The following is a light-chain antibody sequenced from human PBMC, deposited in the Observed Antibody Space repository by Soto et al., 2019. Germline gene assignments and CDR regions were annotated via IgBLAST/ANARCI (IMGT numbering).Light chain of an antibody. J-gene: IGLJ3*02. CDR3: ASWDDSLNARV. CDR2: SHN. V-gene: IGLV1-44*01. Sequence: QSVLTQPASVSGSPGQSITISCAGTSSDVGSYNYVSWYQQLPGTAPKLLIYSHNQRPSGVPDRFSGSKSGTSASLAISGLQSEDEADYYCASWDDSLNARVFGGGTKVTVL. CDR1: SSDVGSYNY.